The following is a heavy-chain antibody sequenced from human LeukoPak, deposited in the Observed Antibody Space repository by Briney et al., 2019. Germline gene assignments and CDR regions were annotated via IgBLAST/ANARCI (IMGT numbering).Heavy chain of an antibody. CDR2: MNHSGST. V-gene: IGHV4-34*01. Sequence: SETLSLTCAVYGGSFSGYYWSWIRQPPGKGLEWIGEMNHSGSTNYNPSLKSRVTISVDTSKNQFSLKLSSVTAADTAVYYCARGGYSGYDYHFDHWGQGTLVTVSS. D-gene: IGHD5-12*01. CDR3: ARGGYSGYDYHFDH. J-gene: IGHJ4*02. CDR1: GGSFSGYY.